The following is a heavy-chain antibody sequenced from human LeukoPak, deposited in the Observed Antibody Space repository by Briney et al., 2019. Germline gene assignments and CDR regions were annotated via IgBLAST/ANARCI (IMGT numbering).Heavy chain of an antibody. CDR3: AKTPVRRFPLYFDY. V-gene: IGHV3-23*01. CDR1: GFTFSSYA. CDR2: ISGSGGST. D-gene: IGHD3-3*01. J-gene: IGHJ4*02. Sequence: AGGSLRLSCAASGFTFSSYAMSWVRQAPGKGVEWVSGISGSGGSTDYADSLKGRFTISRDNSKNTLYLQMNSLRAEDTAVYYCAKTPVRRFPLYFDYWGQGTLVTVSS.